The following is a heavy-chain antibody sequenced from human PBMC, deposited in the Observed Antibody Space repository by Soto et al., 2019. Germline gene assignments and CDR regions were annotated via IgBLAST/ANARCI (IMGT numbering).Heavy chain of an antibody. V-gene: IGHV3-23*01. CDR1: GFTFSSYA. CDR2: ISGSGGST. D-gene: IGHD3-16*01. CDR3: AKSPGGGGSSIGWYYGMDV. Sequence: LRLSCAASGFTFSSYAMSWVRQAPGKGLEWVSAISGSGGSTYYADSVKGRFTISRDNSKNTLYLQMNSLRAEDTAVYYCAKSPGGGGSSIGWYYGMDVWGQGTTVTVSS. J-gene: IGHJ6*02.